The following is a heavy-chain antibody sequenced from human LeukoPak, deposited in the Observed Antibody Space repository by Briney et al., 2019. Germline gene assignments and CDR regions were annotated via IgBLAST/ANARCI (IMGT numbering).Heavy chain of an antibody. CDR1: GFIFSLYW. V-gene: IGHV3-74*01. CDR2: IEGGAIDT. D-gene: IGHD3-10*01. J-gene: IGHJ6*03. CDR3: ARDGKEYYYGSGTIGGYMDV. Sequence: PGGSLRLSCKASGFIFSLYWMHWVRHVPGKGLVWVSRIEGGAIDTDYADFVKGRFTISRDNAKNTVYLQMNSLRAEDTAVYYCARDGKEYYYGSGTIGGYMDVWGKGTTVTVSS.